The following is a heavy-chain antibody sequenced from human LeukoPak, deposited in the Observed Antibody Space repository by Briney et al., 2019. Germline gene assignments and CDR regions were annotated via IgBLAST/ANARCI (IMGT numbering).Heavy chain of an antibody. Sequence: GGSLRLSCAASGFSFSTIYMSWVRQTPGQGLEWVANINVDGTAEYYVDSVKGRFTISRDNAKNSLYLQMNSLRAEDTAVYYCARDRSSWYRAPSFGYWGQGTLVTVSS. V-gene: IGHV3-7*03. CDR2: INVDGTAE. D-gene: IGHD6-13*01. CDR1: GFSFSTIY. J-gene: IGHJ4*02. CDR3: ARDRSSWYRAPSFGY.